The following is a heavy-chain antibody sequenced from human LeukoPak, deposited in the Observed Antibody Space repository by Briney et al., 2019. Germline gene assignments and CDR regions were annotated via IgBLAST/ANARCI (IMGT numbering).Heavy chain of an antibody. Sequence: PSETLSLTCAVYGGSFSGYYWSWIRQPPGKGLEWIGEINHSGSTNYNPSLKSRVTISVDTSKNQFSLKLSSVTAADTAVYYCAREDASAWFDPWGQGTLVTVSS. V-gene: IGHV4-34*01. CDR2: INHSGST. J-gene: IGHJ5*02. CDR3: AREDASAWFDP. CDR1: GGSFSGYY.